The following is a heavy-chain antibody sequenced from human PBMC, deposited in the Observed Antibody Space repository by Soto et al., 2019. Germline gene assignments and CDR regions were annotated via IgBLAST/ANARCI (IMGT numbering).Heavy chain of an antibody. CDR2: ISAYNGNT. CDR3: ATPIGIVGATTRPDAFDI. V-gene: IGHV1-18*01. D-gene: IGHD1-26*01. J-gene: IGHJ3*02. CDR1: GYTFTSYG. Sequence: ASVKVSCKASGYTFTSYGISWVRQAPGQGLEWMGWISAYNGNTNYAQKLQGRVTMTTDTSTSTAYMELRSLRSDDTAVYYCATPIGIVGATTRPDAFDIWGQGTMVTVSS.